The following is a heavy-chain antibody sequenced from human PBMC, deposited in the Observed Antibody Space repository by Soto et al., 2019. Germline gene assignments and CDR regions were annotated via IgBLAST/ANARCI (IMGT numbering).Heavy chain of an antibody. J-gene: IGHJ4*02. V-gene: IGHV3-23*01. Sequence: PGGSLRLSCVVSGFSMSNHALTWGRQAPGKGLEWVSSISSTGSKTYYADSIKGRFTISRDNSKNTVFLQMNSLRPDDMAFYFCAREPKPFMTGYYDLWGQGTLVTVSS. D-gene: IGHD3-9*01. CDR1: GFSMSNHA. CDR3: AREPKPFMTGYYDL. CDR2: ISSTGSKT.